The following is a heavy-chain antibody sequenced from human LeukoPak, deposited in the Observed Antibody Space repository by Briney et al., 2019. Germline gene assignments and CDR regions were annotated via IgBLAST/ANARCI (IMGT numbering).Heavy chain of an antibody. D-gene: IGHD2-15*01. Sequence: SETLSLTCTVSGGSISSYYWSWIRQPPGKGLEWIGYIYYSGSTNYNPSLKSRVTISVDTSKNQFSLKLSSVTAADTAVYCCARDCSGGSCYPGYFDYWGQGTLVTVSS. CDR1: GGSISSYY. J-gene: IGHJ4*02. V-gene: IGHV4-59*12. CDR3: ARDCSGGSCYPGYFDY. CDR2: IYYSGST.